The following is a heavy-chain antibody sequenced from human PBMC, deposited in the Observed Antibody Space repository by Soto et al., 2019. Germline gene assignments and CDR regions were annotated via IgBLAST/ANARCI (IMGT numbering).Heavy chain of an antibody. CDR2: VYHSGST. V-gene: IGHV4-4*02. J-gene: IGHJ4*02. CDR1: GDSISSNNW. CDR3: ARENSHMGISVAGLDY. Sequence: QVQLQESGPGLVKPSGTLSLTCAVSGDSISSNNWWSWVRQSPGKGLEWIGEVYHSGSTNYAPSLRGRVTISVEKSNYQFSMMLTSVTAADTAVYYCARENSHMGISVAGLDYWGQGTLVSVSS. D-gene: IGHD6-19*01.